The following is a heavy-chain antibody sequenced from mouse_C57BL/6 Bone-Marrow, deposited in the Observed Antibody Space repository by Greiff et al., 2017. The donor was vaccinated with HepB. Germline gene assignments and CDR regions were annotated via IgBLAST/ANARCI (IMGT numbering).Heavy chain of an antibody. CDR1: GYTFTDYE. CDR3: TRVGSNYPFAY. D-gene: IGHD2-5*01. Sequence: QVQLKESGAELVRPGASVTLSCKASGYTFTDYEMHWVKQTPVHGLEWIGAIDPETGGTAYNQKFKGKAILTADKSSSTAYMELRSLTSEDSAVYYCTRVGSNYPFAYWGQGTLVTVSA. CDR2: IDPETGGT. J-gene: IGHJ3*01. V-gene: IGHV1-15*01.